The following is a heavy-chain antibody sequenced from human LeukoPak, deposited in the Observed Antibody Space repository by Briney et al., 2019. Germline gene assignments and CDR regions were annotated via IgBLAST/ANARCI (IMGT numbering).Heavy chain of an antibody. D-gene: IGHD2-21*02. CDR1: GFTFSSYA. V-gene: IGHV3-30*04. CDR3: ARAPAFCGGDCYPARLDS. J-gene: IGHJ4*02. CDR2: VSYDGRSK. Sequence: GGSLRLSCAASGFTFSSYAMHWIRQDPGKGLEWVAIVSYDGRSKYHADSVKGRFIISRDDSKNTLYLQMNSLRAEDTALYYCARAPAFCGGDCYPARLDSWGQGTLVTVSS.